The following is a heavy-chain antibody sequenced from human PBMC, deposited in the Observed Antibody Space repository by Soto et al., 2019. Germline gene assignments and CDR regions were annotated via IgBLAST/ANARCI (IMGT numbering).Heavy chain of an antibody. CDR1: GFTFSSYW. CDR3: ASPGGDFGTPPYY. Sequence: HPGGSLRLSCAASGFTFSSYWMHWVRQAPGKGLVWVSRINSDGSSTSYADSVKGRFTISRDNAKNTLYLQMNSLRAEDTAVYYCASPGGDFGTPPYYCGQGTLVTVSS. V-gene: IGHV3-74*01. D-gene: IGHD1-1*01. CDR2: INSDGSST. J-gene: IGHJ4*02.